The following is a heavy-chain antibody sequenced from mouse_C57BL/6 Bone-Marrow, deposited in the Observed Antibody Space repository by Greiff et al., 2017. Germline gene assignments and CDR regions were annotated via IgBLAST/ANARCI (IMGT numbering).Heavy chain of an antibody. CDR2: IYPGDGDT. CDR3: ARRGYYGSSRYFDV. D-gene: IGHD1-1*01. Sequence: QVHVKQSGAELVKPGASVKISCKASGYAFSSYWMNWVKQRPGKGLEWIGQIYPGDGDTNYNGKFKGKATLTADKSSSTAYMQLSSLTSEDSAVYFCARRGYYGSSRYFDVWGTGTTVTVSS. CDR1: GYAFSSYW. J-gene: IGHJ1*03. V-gene: IGHV1-80*01.